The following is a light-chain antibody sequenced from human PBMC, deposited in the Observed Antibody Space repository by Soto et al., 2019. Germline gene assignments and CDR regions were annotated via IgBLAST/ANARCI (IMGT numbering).Light chain of an antibody. CDR1: SSDVGTYNL. CDR2: EVT. Sequence: QSALTQPASVSVSPGQSITISCSGTSSDVGTYNLVSWYQQYPGKAPRLMIYEVTKRPSGVSNRFSGSKSGNTASLTISGLQPEDEADYYCCSYAGSSSSIFGTGTKVTV. J-gene: IGLJ1*01. V-gene: IGLV2-23*02. CDR3: CSYAGSSSSI.